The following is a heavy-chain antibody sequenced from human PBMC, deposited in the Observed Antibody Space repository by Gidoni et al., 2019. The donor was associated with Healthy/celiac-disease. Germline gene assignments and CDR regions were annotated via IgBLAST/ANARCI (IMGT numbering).Heavy chain of an antibody. CDR3: AGGTSIAATEDY. V-gene: IGHV4-34*01. CDR1: VGSFSGYY. D-gene: IGHD6-13*01. Sequence: QVQLKQCGAGLLQPSETLYLTCAVDVGSFSGYYWCWIRQPPGKGLKWIGEIKHSGSTNYNPSLKCRVTISVDTSKNQFSLKLSSVTAADTAVYYCAGGTSIAATEDYWGQGTLVTVSS. CDR2: IKHSGST. J-gene: IGHJ4*02.